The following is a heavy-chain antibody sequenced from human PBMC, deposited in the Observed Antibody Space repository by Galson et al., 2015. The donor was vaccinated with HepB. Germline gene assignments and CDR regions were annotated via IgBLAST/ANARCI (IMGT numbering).Heavy chain of an antibody. J-gene: IGHJ4*02. CDR3: ARGKTGAGLLSPFDW. Sequence: SCAASRFTFSSYTMNWVRQAPGKGLEWVSSLNSDSSYIHYADSVKGRFTISRDNAENSLYLQMNNLRVEDTAIYYCARGKTGAGLLSPFDWWGQGTLVTVSS. CDR1: RFTFSSYT. V-gene: IGHV3-21*01. D-gene: IGHD2-8*02. CDR2: LNSDSSYI.